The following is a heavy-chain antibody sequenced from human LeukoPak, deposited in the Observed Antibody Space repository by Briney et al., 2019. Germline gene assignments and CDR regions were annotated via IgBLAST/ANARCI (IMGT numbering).Heavy chain of an antibody. Sequence: ASVKVSCKASGYTFTSYGISWVRQAPGQGLEWMGWISAYNGNTNYAQKLQGRVTMTTDTSTSTAYMELRSLRSDDTAVYYCARASILWFVELYRLDYWGQGTLVTVSS. J-gene: IGHJ4*02. CDR2: ISAYNGNT. CDR3: ARASILWFVELYRLDY. CDR1: GYTFTSYG. D-gene: IGHD3-10*01. V-gene: IGHV1-18*04.